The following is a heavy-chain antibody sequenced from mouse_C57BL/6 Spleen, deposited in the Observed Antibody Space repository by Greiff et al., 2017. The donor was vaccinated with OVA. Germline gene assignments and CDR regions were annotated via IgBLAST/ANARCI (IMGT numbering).Heavy chain of an antibody. CDR1: GYAFSSSW. Sequence: QVQLQQSGPELVKPGASVKISCKASGYAFSSSWMNWVKQRPGKGLEWIGLIYPGDGDTNYNGKFKGKATLTADKSSSTAYMQLSSLTSEDSAVYFCARWGLEYAMDYWGQGTSVTVSS. J-gene: IGHJ4*01. D-gene: IGHD3-3*01. V-gene: IGHV1-82*01. CDR2: IYPGDGDT. CDR3: ARWGLEYAMDY.